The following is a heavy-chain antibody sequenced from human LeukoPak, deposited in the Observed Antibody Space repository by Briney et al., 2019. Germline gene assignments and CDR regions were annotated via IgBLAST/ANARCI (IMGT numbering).Heavy chain of an antibody. J-gene: IGHJ5*02. CDR1: GYTFTGQY. CDR2: INPNSGGT. CDR3: ARGGGLVVAASWFDP. D-gene: IGHD2-15*01. Sequence: ASVKVSCKASGYTFTGQYMHWVRQAPGQGLEWMGWINPNSGGTNYAQKFQGRVTMTRDTSISTAYMELSRLRSDDTAVYYCARGGGLVVAASWFDPWGQGTLVTVSS. V-gene: IGHV1-2*02.